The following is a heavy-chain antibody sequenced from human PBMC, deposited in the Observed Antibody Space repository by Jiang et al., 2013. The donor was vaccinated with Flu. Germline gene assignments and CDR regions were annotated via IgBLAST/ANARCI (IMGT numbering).Heavy chain of an antibody. CDR3: ARDLYCSSTSCYQN. D-gene: IGHD2-2*01. Sequence: SGAEVKKPGASVKVSCKASGYTFTSYDINWVRQATGQGLEWMGWINPNSGGTNYAQKFQGRVTMTRDTSISTAYMELSRLRSDDTAVYYCARDLYCSSTSCYQNWGQGTLVTVSS. J-gene: IGHJ4*02. CDR1: GYTFTSYD. V-gene: IGHV1-2*02. CDR2: INPNSGGT.